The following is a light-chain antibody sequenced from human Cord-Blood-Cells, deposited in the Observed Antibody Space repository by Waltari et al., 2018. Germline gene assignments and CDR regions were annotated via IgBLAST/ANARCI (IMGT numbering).Light chain of an antibody. V-gene: IGKV1-5*01. J-gene: IGKJ1*01. CDR2: DAS. CDR1: QSISSG. Sequence: TQITQSPSTLPPSVGDRVTITCRASQSISSGLAWYQRKPGKAPNLLIYDASRLESGVPSRFSGSGSGTEFTLTISSLQPDDFATYYCQQYNSYPWTFGQGTKVEIK. CDR3: QQYNSYPWT.